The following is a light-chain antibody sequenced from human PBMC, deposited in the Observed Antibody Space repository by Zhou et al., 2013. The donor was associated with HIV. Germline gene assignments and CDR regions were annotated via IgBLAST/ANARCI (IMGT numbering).Light chain of an antibody. CDR1: QGISRA. J-gene: IGKJ2*03. CDR3: QQLNSYLYS. Sequence: AIQLTQSPSSLSASVRDRVTITCRASQGISRALAWYQQKPGKAPKLLIYDASTLETGVPSRFSGSASGTDFTLTISSLQPDDFATYYCQQLNSYLYSFGQGTKLEIK. V-gene: IGKV1-13*02. CDR2: DAS.